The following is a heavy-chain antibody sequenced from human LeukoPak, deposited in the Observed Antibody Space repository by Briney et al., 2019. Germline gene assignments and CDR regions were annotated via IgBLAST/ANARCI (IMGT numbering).Heavy chain of an antibody. J-gene: IGHJ6*03. CDR3: ARGVIAAAGINYYYYYMDV. Sequence: PSETLSLTCAVYGGSFSGYYWSWIRQPPGKGLEWIGEINHSGSTNYNPSLKSRVTIPVDTSKNQFSLKLSSVTAADTAVYYCARGVIAAAGINYYYYYMDVWGKGTTVTASS. V-gene: IGHV4-34*01. CDR1: GGSFSGYY. D-gene: IGHD6-13*01. CDR2: INHSGST.